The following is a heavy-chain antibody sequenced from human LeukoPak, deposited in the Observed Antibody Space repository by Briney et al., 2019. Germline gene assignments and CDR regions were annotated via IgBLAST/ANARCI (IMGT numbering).Heavy chain of an antibody. CDR2: IYHSGST. J-gene: IGHJ4*02. D-gene: IGHD6-19*01. Sequence: SETLSLTCTVSGGSISSSGYYWGWIRQPPGKGLEWIGSIYHSGSTYYNPSLKSRVTISVDTSKNQFSLKLSSVTAADTAVYYCARENSSGWYGYWGQGTLVTVSS. V-gene: IGHV4-39*07. CDR1: GGSISSSGYY. CDR3: ARENSSGWYGY.